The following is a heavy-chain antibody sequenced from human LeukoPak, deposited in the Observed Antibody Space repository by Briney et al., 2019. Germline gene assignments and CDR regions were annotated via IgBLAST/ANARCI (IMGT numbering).Heavy chain of an antibody. V-gene: IGHV4-38-2*02. CDR1: GYSISSGYY. CDR2: IYHSGST. J-gene: IGHJ4*02. Sequence: PSETLSLTCTVSGYSISSGYYWGWIRQPPGKGLEWIGSIYHSGSTYYNPSLKSRVTISVDTSKNQFSLKLSSVTAADTAVYYCARGGTSATSSPGTNYWGQGTLVTVSS. D-gene: IGHD2-2*01. CDR3: ARGGTSATSSPGTNY.